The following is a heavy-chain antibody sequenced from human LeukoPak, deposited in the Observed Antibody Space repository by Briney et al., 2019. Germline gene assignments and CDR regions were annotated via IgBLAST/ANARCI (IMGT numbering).Heavy chain of an antibody. V-gene: IGHV1-18*01. Sequence: ASVKVSCKASGYTFTSYGISWVRQAPGQGLEWMGWISTYNGNTNYAQKLQGRVTMTTDTSTSTAYMELRSLRSDDTAVYYCARPYYDSSGAYFVYWGQGTLVTVSS. D-gene: IGHD3-22*01. CDR1: GYTFTSYG. J-gene: IGHJ4*02. CDR2: ISTYNGNT. CDR3: ARPYYDSSGAYFVY.